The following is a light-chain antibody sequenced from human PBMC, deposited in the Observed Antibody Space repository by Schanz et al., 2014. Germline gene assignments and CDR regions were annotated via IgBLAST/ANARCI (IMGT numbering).Light chain of an antibody. V-gene: IGLV2-14*01. Sequence: QSALTQPASVSGSPGQSITISCTGTSSDVGGYNYVSWYQQHPGKAPKLMIYDVSNRPSGVSNRFSGSKSGNTASLTISGRQADDEAEYHCSSFRDGWKFVVFGGGTKLTVL. J-gene: IGLJ3*02. CDR3: SSFRDGWKFVV. CDR2: DVS. CDR1: SSDVGGYNY.